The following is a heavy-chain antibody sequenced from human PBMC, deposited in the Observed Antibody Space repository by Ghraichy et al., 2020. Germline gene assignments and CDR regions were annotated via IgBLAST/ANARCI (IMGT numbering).Heavy chain of an antibody. Sequence: GVSLRLSCVASAFSFRSYAMSWVRQAPGKGLEWVSTISSSGGSTYHADSVKGRFTISRDNSKNTLYLQMDSLRAADTALYYCAKGYDASGYYYFDNWGQGTLVTVSS. CDR3: AKGYDASGYYYFDN. CDR1: AFSFRSYA. D-gene: IGHD3-22*01. V-gene: IGHV3-23*01. J-gene: IGHJ4*02. CDR2: ISSSGGST.